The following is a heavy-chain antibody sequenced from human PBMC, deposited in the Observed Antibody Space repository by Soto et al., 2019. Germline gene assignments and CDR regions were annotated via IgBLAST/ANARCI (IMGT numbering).Heavy chain of an antibody. CDR2: IYWDDEK. Sequence: QITLKESGPPLVKPTETLTLTCTFSGFSLSTGGVGVGWIRQPPGKALEWLALIYWDDEKRYSPSLNSRLTVTKDTSKNPVVLTMTNVDPVDTATYYCAPTILVPGAIVFDYWGQGTLVTVSS. CDR1: GFSLSTGGVG. V-gene: IGHV2-5*02. D-gene: IGHD2-2*01. J-gene: IGHJ4*02. CDR3: APTILVPGAIVFDY.